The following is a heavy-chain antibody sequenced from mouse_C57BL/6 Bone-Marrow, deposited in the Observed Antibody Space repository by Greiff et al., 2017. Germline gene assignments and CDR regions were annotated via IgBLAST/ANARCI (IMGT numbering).Heavy chain of an antibody. CDR1: GYTFTTYP. CDR2: FHPYNEDT. V-gene: IGHV1-47*01. D-gene: IGHD2-1*01. CDR3: ARGGNYGWYYVDY. Sequence: QVQLQQSGAELVKPGASVKMSCKASGYTFTTYPIEWMKQNHGKSLEWIGNFHPYNEDTKYNEKFKGKATLTVETSSSTVYLELSRLTSDDSAVYDGARGGNYGWYYVDYWGQGTTLTVSS. J-gene: IGHJ2*01.